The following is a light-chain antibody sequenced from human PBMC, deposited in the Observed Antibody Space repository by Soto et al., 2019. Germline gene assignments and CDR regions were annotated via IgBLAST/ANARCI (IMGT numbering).Light chain of an antibody. CDR2: GAF. Sequence: EIVLTQSPATLSLSPGERATLSCRASPSVTNYLAWYQQKPGQAPRLLIYGAFNRATGIPARFSGSGSGTDFTLTINSLQSEDFALYYCQEYDNWPLWTFGQGTKVEVK. CDR3: QEYDNWPLWT. CDR1: PSVTNY. J-gene: IGKJ1*01. V-gene: IGKV3D-15*01.